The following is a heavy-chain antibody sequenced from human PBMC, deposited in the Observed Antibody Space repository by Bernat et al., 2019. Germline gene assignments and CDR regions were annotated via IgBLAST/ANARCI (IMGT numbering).Heavy chain of an antibody. Sequence: EVQLVESGGGLVKPGGSLRLSCAASGFTFSSYSMNWVRQAPGKGLEWVSYISISSSYIYYADSVKGRLTISRDKAKNSMYLQMNSLRAEDTAVYYCARVHSSGWYVVPYYYYYMDVWGKGTTVTVSS. V-gene: IGHV3-21*05. CDR1: GFTFSSYS. J-gene: IGHJ6*03. CDR3: ARVHSSGWYVVPYYYYYMDV. CDR2: ISISSSYI. D-gene: IGHD6-19*01.